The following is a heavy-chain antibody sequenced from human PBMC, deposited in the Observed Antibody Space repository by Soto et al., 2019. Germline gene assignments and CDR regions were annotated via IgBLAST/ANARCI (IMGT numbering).Heavy chain of an antibody. D-gene: IGHD2-2*01. CDR2: IYHSGST. CDR1: GYSISTGFN. V-gene: IGHV4-38-2*02. J-gene: IGHJ4*02. Sequence: SETLSLTCAVSGYSISTGFNWAWIRQPPGKGLEWIGSIYHSGSTYYNLSLKSRVTISSDASKNQISLKLSSVTAADTALYLCARDSGSGFYQHGSWGRVTRVAVSS. CDR3: ARDSGSGFYQHGS.